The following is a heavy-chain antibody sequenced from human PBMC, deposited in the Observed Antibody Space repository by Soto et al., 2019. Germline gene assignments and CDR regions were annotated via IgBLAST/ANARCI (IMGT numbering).Heavy chain of an antibody. Sequence: GGSLRLSCAASVFTFNGYGMNWVRQGPGKGLEWVSYINSGGTSIDYADSVKGRFTISRDNAKNTLYLQMNSLRADDAAIYYCAKEGDGSYLWDYWGQGTLVTVSS. CDR2: INSGGTSI. CDR3: AKEGDGSYLWDY. J-gene: IGHJ4*02. V-gene: IGHV3-48*01. D-gene: IGHD1-26*01. CDR1: VFTFNGYG.